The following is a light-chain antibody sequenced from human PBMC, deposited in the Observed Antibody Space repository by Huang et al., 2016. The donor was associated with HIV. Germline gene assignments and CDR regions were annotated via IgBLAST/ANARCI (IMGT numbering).Light chain of an antibody. J-gene: IGKJ5*01. CDR3: QQRSNWPPIT. CDR1: QSVSSY. V-gene: IGKV3-11*01. Sequence: EIVLTQSPATLSLSPGERATRSCRTSQSVSSYLAWYQQKPGQAPMLLIYDASNRATGIPARVSGSGSGTDFTLTISSLAPEDFAVYYCQQRSNWPPITFGQGTRLEIK. CDR2: DAS.